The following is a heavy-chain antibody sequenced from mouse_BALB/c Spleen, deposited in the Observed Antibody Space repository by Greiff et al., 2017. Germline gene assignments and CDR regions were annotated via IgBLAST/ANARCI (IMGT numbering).Heavy chain of an antibody. CDR1: GYSFTSYW. V-gene: IGHV1-5*01. Sequence: EVQLQQSGTVLARPGASVKMSCKASGYSFTSYWMHWVKQRPGPGLEWIGAIYPGNSDTSYNQKFKGKAKLTAVTSASTAYMELSSLTNEDSAVYYCTRENYYGSSYEGPWFAYWGQGTLVTVSA. D-gene: IGHD1-1*01. CDR3: TRENYYGSSYEGPWFAY. CDR2: IYPGNSDT. J-gene: IGHJ3*01.